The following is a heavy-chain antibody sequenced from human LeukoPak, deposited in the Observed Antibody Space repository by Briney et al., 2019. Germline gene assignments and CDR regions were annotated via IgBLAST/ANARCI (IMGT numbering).Heavy chain of an antibody. CDR3: ARSPTMGTTLNY. Sequence: GGSLRLSCAASGFTFSTYSMNWVRQAPGQGLEWISYISSSGSRIFYADSVKDRFTISRDNAKNSLYLQMNSLRAEDTALYYCARSPTMGTTLNYWGQGTLVTVSS. V-gene: IGHV3-48*04. CDR1: GFTFSTYS. J-gene: IGHJ4*02. CDR2: ISSSGSRI. D-gene: IGHD4-17*01.